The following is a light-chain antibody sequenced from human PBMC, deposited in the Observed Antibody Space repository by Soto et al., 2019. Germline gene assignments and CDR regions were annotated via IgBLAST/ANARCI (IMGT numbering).Light chain of an antibody. J-gene: IGKJ2*01. Sequence: EIVLTQSPATLSLSPGERATLSCRASQSVSSYLAWYQQKPGQAPRLLIYDASNRATGIPARFSGSGSGTAFTLTISSLEPEDFAVYYGQQRSNWPPNTFGQGTKLEIK. CDR3: QQRSNWPPNT. CDR2: DAS. V-gene: IGKV3-11*01. CDR1: QSVSSY.